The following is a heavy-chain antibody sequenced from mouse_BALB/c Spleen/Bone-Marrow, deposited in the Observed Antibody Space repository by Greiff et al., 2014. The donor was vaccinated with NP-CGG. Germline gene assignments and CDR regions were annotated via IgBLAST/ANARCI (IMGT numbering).Heavy chain of an antibody. D-gene: IGHD1-2*01. J-gene: IGHJ3*01. CDR3: ARREERFITTAAWFAY. Sequence: VKLMESGAELVKPGASVKLSCKASGYTFTEYTIHWVKQRSGQGLEWIGWFYPGSGSIKYNEKFKDKATLTADKSSSTVYMELSRLTSEDSAVYFGARREERFITTAAWFAYWGQGTLVTVSA. CDR2: FYPGSGSI. CDR1: GYTFTEYT. V-gene: IGHV1-62-2*01.